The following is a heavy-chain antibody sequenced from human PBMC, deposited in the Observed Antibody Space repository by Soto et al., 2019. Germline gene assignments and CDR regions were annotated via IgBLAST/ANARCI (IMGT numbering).Heavy chain of an antibody. CDR1: GFNFDAFS. CDR2: IDPTSTEI. CDR3: ARDYLTGDPREAFDS. Sequence: EVQLVESGGGLVKPGESLRLSCTASGFNFDAFSLSWVRQAPGKGLEWVSSIDPTSTEIHYADSVEGRFSVYRDSTKNSLYLQMISLRFEDTGVYYCARDYLTGDPREAFDSWGQGTLVTVSS. J-gene: IGHJ4*02. D-gene: IGHD7-27*01. V-gene: IGHV3-21*01.